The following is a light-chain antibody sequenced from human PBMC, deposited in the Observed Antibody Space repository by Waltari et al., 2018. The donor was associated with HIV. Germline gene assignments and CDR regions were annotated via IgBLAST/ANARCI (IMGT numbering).Light chain of an antibody. CDR1: NIGGKH. CDR2: SDT. V-gene: IGLV3-21*02. J-gene: IGLJ1*01. Sequence: SYLVTQPPSVSVAPGQTARLTCGGDNIGGKHVDWYQQRPGQAPALVIYSDTDRPSGIPGGFSGSNSGNTATLTITRVGAGDEADDYCQVWNSDHFVFGGGTKVIVL. CDR3: QVWNSDHFV.